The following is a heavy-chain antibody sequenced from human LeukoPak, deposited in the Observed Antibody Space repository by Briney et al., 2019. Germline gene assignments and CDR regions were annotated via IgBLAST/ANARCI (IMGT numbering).Heavy chain of an antibody. CDR1: GDSISSYY. D-gene: IGHD3-16*01. Sequence: KPSETLSLTCTVSGDSISSYYWSWIRQPPGKGLEWIGFIYYTGTTNYNPFLKSRVAISVDTSKNQFSLKLSSVTAADTALYYCARHVRSYDAFDIWGQGTMVTVSS. V-gene: IGHV4-59*08. J-gene: IGHJ3*02. CDR3: ARHVRSYDAFDI. CDR2: IYYTGTT.